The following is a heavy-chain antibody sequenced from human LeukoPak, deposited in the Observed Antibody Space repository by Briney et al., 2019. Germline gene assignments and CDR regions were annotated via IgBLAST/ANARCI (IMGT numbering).Heavy chain of an antibody. D-gene: IGHD5-12*01. CDR1: GFTLSSYS. V-gene: IGHV3-21*01. J-gene: IGHJ4*02. Sequence: GGSLRLSCAASGFTLSSYSMNWVRQAPGKGLEWVSSISSGSSYIYYADSVKGRFSISRDNAKNSLYLQMNSLRAEDTAVYYCARVATETVDIVATIGSWGQGTLVTVSS. CDR2: ISSGSSYI. CDR3: ARVATETVDIVATIGS.